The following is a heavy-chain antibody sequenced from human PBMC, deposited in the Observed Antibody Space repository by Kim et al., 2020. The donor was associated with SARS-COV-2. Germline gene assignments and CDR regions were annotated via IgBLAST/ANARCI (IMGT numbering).Heavy chain of an antibody. CDR2: INPNSGGT. D-gene: IGHD1-26*01. V-gene: IGHV1-2*02. CDR1: GYTFTGYY. CDR3: ATQRDGSGSYSYYFDY. J-gene: IGHJ4*02. Sequence: ASVKVSCKASGYTFTGYYMHWVRQAPGQGLEWMGWINPNSGGTNYAQKFQGRVTMTRDTSISTAYMELSRLRSDDTAIYYCATQRDGSGSYSYYFDYWGQGTLVTDSS.